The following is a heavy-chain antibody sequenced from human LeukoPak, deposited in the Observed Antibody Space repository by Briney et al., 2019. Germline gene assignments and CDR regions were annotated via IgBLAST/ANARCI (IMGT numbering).Heavy chain of an antibody. Sequence: GGSLRLSCAASGFTFSSYWMSWVRQAPGKGLEWVANIKEDGSKKYYVDSVKGRFTISRDNAKNSLYLQMNSLRAEDTAVYYCARDRWGYSYGGDWGQGTLVTVAS. D-gene: IGHD5-18*01. CDR2: IKEDGSKK. J-gene: IGHJ4*02. CDR1: GFTFSSYW. CDR3: ARDRWGYSYGGD. V-gene: IGHV3-7*01.